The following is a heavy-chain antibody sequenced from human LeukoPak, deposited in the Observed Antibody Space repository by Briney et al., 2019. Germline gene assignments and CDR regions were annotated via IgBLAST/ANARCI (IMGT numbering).Heavy chain of an antibody. J-gene: IGHJ4*02. Sequence: GGSLRLSCAASGFTFSSYGMSWVRQASGKGLEWVGRIRSKANSYATAYAASVKGRFTISRDDSKNTAYLQMNSLKTEDTAVYYCTRHGGSYLSDYWGQGTLVTVSS. V-gene: IGHV3-73*01. D-gene: IGHD1-26*01. CDR1: GFTFSSYG. CDR2: IRSKANSYAT. CDR3: TRHGGSYLSDY.